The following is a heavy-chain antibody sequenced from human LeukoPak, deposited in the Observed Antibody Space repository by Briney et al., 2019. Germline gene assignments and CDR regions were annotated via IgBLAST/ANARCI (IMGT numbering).Heavy chain of an antibody. CDR3: ARGSPYYYDSSGYYPY. V-gene: IGHV1-3*01. J-gene: IGHJ4*02. D-gene: IGHD3-22*01. Sequence: ASVKVSCKASGYTFTSYAMHWVRQAPGQRLEWMGWINAGNGNTKYSQKFQGRVTITRDTSASTAYMELSSLRSEDTAAYYCARGSPYYYDSSGYYPYWGQGTLVTVSS. CDR1: GYTFTSYA. CDR2: INAGNGNT.